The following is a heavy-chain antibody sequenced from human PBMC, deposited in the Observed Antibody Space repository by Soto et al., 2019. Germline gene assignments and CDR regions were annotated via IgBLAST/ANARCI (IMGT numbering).Heavy chain of an antibody. CDR1: GFSLTTTGVG. CDR2: VYWNDER. D-gene: IGHD3-22*01. V-gene: IGHV2-5*01. Sequence: QIALQESGPTVVKPTQTLTLTCTFSGFSLTTTGVGVGWIRHAPGTALEWLAMVYWNDERRYSPSLKRRLTITQDTSKNQVVLTMTYMDPVDTATYFCAHYDSSGYFSHFDSWGQGTLVTVSS. J-gene: IGHJ4*02. CDR3: AHYDSSGYFSHFDS.